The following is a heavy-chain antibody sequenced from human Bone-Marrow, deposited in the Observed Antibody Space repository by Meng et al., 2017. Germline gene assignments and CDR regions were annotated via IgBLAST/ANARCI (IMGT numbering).Heavy chain of an antibody. D-gene: IGHD3-10*01. CDR1: GFTFSSYA. CDR2: ISGSGGST. J-gene: IGHJ6*02. CDR3: AKTYGSGSYYPHYYYGMDV. Sequence: GGSLRLSCAASGFTFSSYAMSWVRQAPGKGLEWVSAISGSGGSTYYADSVKGRFTISRDNSKTTLYLQMNGLRAEDTAVYYCAKTYGSGSYYPHYYYGMDVWSQGTTVTVSS. V-gene: IGHV3-23*01.